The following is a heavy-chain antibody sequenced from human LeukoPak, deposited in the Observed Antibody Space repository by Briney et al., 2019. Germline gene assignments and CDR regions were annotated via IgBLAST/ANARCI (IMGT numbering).Heavy chain of an antibody. D-gene: IGHD1-26*01. J-gene: IGHJ1*01. CDR3: TIDIMGSIYTHL. V-gene: IGHV3-15*01. CDR2: IKSNIDGGTT. CDR1: AFTFSDAW. Sequence: GGSLRLSCAASAFTFSDAWMSWVRQAPGKGLEWVGHIKSNIDGGTTAYAAPVKGRFAISRDDSRNTLYLRMNSLKTEDTAVYCCTIDIMGSIYTHLGGQGTLVTVSS.